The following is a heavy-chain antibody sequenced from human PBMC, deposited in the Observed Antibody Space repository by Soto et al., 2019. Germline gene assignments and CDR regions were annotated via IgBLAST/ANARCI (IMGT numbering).Heavy chain of an antibody. CDR1: GESFSGYY. V-gene: IGHV4-34*01. D-gene: IGHD5-12*01. CDR3: AGNIVATISSFDY. J-gene: IGHJ4*02. CDR2: INHSGST. Sequence: SETLSLTCAVYGESFSGYYWSWIRQPPGKGLEWIGEINHSGSTNYNPSLKSRVTMSVDTSKNQFSLKLSSVTAADTAVYYCAGNIVATISSFDYWGQGTLVTVSS.